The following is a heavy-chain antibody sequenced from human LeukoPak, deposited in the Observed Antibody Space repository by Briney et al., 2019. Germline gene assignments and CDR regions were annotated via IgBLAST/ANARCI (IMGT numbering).Heavy chain of an antibody. CDR3: ARITMVRGVRGSRYYYYYGMDV. Sequence: PSETLSLTCTVSGGSISSYYWSWIRQPPGKGLEWIGYIYYSGSTNYNPSLKSRVTISVDTSKNQFSLKLSSVTAADTAVYYCARITMVRGVRGSRYYYYYGMDVWGQGTTVTVSS. D-gene: IGHD3-10*01. V-gene: IGHV4-59*01. CDR1: GGSISSYY. CDR2: IYYSGST. J-gene: IGHJ6*02.